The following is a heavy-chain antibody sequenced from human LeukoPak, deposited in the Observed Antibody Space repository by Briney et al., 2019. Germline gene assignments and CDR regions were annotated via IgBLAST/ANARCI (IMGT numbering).Heavy chain of an antibody. V-gene: IGHV4-30-4*01. J-gene: IGHJ4*02. CDR2: IYYSGST. D-gene: IGHD3-22*01. CDR3: ARLKYYYDSSGYYSYYFDY. Sequence: SQTLSLTCTVSGGPISSGDYYWSWIRQPPGKGLEWIGYIYYSGSTYYNPSLKSRVTISVDTSKNQFSLKLSSVTAADTAVYYCARLKYYYDSSGYYSYYFDYWGQGTLVTVSS. CDR1: GGPISSGDYY.